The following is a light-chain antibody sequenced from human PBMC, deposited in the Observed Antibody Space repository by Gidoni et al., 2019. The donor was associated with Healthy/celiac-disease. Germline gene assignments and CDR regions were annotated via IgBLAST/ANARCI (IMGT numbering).Light chain of an antibody. CDR2: QDS. J-gene: IGLJ1*01. V-gene: IGLV3-1*01. CDR3: QAWDSSSYV. CDR1: KLGDKY. Sequence: SYELTQPPSVSVSPGQTASITCSGDKLGDKYACWYQQKPGQSPVLVIYQDSKRPSGIPELFSGSNSWNTATLTISGTQAMDEADYYCQAWDSSSYVFGTGTKVTVL.